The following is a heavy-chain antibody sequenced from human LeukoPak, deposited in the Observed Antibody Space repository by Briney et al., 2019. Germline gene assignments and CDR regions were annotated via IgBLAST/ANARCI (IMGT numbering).Heavy chain of an antibody. J-gene: IGHJ4*02. D-gene: IGHD3-22*01. CDR1: GFTFDDYA. CDR3: VRGDSRDY. Sequence: ALRLSCAASGFTFDDYAMHWVRQAPGKGLEWVSGISWNSGSIGYADSVKGRFTISRDNAKNSLYLQMNSLRAEDTALYYCVRGDSRDYWGQGTLITVSS. V-gene: IGHV3-9*01. CDR2: ISWNSGSI.